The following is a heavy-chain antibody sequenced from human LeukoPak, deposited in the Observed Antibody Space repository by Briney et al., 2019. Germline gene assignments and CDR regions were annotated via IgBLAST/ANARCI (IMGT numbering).Heavy chain of an antibody. CDR2: IIPIFGTA. CDR1: RGTFSSYA. CDR3: ARDHGTYSSSWYGLLLLMRRPGFDY. J-gene: IGHJ4*02. D-gene: IGHD6-13*01. Sequence: ASVKVSCKASRGTFSSYAISWVRQAPGQGLEWMGGIIPIFGTANYAQKFQGRVTITADKSTSTAYMELSSLRSEDTAVYYCARDHGTYSSSWYGLLLLMRRPGFDYWGQGTLVTVSS. V-gene: IGHV1-69*06.